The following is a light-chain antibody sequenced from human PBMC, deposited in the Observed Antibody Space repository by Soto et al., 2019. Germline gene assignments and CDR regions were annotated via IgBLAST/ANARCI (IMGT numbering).Light chain of an antibody. CDR2: DAS. CDR3: QQRST. V-gene: IGKV3D-11*01. CDR1: QGVSSY. Sequence: LTQSQATRSLYPGASATLSCRASQGVSSYQARYQQKPGKAPRLLIYDASNRATGIPAMFSGSGPGTAFTLTISSLEPEDFAVYYCQQRSTFGQGTRLEIK. J-gene: IGKJ5*01.